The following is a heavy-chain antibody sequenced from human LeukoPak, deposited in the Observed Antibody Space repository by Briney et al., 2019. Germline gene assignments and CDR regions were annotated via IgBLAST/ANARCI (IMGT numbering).Heavy chain of an antibody. CDR2: INPNSGGT. CDR3: ARLSSTSCCNDY. Sequence: ASVTVSFTASGYTFTVYYMHWVRQAPGQGLGWMGWINPNSGGTNYAQKFQGRVTIIRDTSISTAYMQLSRLRSDDTAVYYAARLSSTSCCNDYWGQGTLVTVSS. J-gene: IGHJ4*02. CDR1: GYTFTVYY. D-gene: IGHD2-2*01. V-gene: IGHV1-2*02.